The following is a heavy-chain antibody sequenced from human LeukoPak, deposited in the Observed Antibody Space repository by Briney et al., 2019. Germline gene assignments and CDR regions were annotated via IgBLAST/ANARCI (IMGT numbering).Heavy chain of an antibody. CDR3: ATPLVANDAFDI. J-gene: IGHJ3*02. CDR1: GYTFTSYG. Sequence: SVKVSCKASGYTFTSYGISWVRQAPGQGLEWMGRIIPILGIANYAQKFQGRVTITADKSTSTAYMELSSLRSEDTAVYYCATPLVANDAFDIWGQGTMVTVSS. V-gene: IGHV1-69*04. D-gene: IGHD2-8*02. CDR2: IIPILGIA.